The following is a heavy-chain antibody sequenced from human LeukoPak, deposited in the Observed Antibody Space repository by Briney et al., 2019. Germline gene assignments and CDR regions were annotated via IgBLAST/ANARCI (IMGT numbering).Heavy chain of an antibody. CDR2: ISGSGGST. J-gene: IGHJ4*02. Sequence: PGGSLRLSCAASGFTFSSYGMHWVRQAPGKGLEWVSAISGSGGSTYYADSVKGRFTISRDNSKNTLYLQMNSLRAEDTAVYYCAKFPFLAVAGTGYWGQGTLVTVSS. CDR3: AKFPFLAVAGTGY. V-gene: IGHV3-23*01. CDR1: GFTFSSYG. D-gene: IGHD6-19*01.